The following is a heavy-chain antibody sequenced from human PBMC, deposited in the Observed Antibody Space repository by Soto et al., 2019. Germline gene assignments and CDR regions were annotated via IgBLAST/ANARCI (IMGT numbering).Heavy chain of an antibody. Sequence: LTCTVSGGSISSGGYYWSWIRQHPGKGLEWIGYIYYSGSTYYNPSLKSRVTISVDTSKNQFSLKLSSVTAADTAVYYCARVSRSPSSYGMDVWGQGTTVTVSS. D-gene: IGHD2-15*01. CDR2: IYYSGST. CDR1: GGSISSGGYY. V-gene: IGHV4-31*03. J-gene: IGHJ6*02. CDR3: ARVSRSPSSYGMDV.